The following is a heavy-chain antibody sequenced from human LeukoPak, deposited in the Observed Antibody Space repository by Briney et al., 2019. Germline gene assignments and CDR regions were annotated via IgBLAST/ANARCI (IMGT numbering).Heavy chain of an antibody. D-gene: IGHD6-13*01. CDR1: GYTFPNYG. J-gene: IGHJ3*02. V-gene: IGHV1-2*02. CDR2: INPNSGGT. CDR3: ARVRTSSSWSGPRDAFDI. Sequence: ASVKVSCKASGYTFPNYGISWVRQAPGQGLEWMGWINPNSGGTNYAQKFQGRVTMTRDTSISTAYMELSRLRSDDTAVYYCARVRTSSSWSGPRDAFDIWGQGTMVTVSS.